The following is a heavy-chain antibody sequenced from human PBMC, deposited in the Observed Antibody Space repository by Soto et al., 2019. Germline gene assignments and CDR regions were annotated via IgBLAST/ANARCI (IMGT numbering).Heavy chain of an antibody. Sequence: ASVKVSCKASGYTFTSYAMHWARQAPGQRREWMGWINAGNGNTKYSQKFQGRVTITRATSASTAYTELSSLRSEETAGSYCASVLSGLYRLDYWGQGTLVTVSS. CDR3: ASVLSGLYRLDY. V-gene: IGHV1-3*01. J-gene: IGHJ4*02. CDR2: INAGNGNT. D-gene: IGHD6-19*01. CDR1: GYTFTSYA.